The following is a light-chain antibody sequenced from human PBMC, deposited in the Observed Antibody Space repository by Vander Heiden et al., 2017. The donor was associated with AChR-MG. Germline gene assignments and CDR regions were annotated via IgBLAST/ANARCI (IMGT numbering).Light chain of an antibody. Sequence: TVLTQSPATLSSSPGARAELASRASQTSSSYLAWYQQKPGQAPRLLIYDASKRATGIPARFSGSGSGTDFTLTISSLEPEDSAFYYCQQRSNWPLTFGHGTKLDVK. CDR2: DAS. CDR3: QQRSNWPLT. J-gene: IGKJ3*01. V-gene: IGKV3-11*01. CDR1: QTSSSY.